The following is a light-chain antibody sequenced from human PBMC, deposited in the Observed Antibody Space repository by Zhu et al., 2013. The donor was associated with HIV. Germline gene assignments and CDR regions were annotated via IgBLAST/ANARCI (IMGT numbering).Light chain of an antibody. CDR3: QQYGSSPLT. CDR2: ETS. J-gene: IGKJ4*01. Sequence: EILLTQSPGTLSLSPGQRATLSCRASQSGITTHLAWYQQKPGQAPRLLIDETSTRATGIPDRFSGSGSGTDFTLTISRVEPEDFAVYYCQQYGSSPLTFGGGTTLELK. CDR1: QSGITTH. V-gene: IGKV3-20*01.